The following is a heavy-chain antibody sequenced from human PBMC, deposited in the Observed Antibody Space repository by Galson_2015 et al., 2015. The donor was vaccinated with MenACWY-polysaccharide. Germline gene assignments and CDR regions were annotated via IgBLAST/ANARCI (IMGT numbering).Heavy chain of an antibody. CDR2: INPDGRTT. CDR3: TRVSPRRQQAGKDV. CDR1: GFSISDYW. D-gene: IGHD1-1*01. J-gene: IGHJ6*02. Sequence: SLRLSCAASGFSISDYWMHWVRQAPGKGLVWVSRINPDGRTTNYADSVNGRFTISRNNAKNTVDLQMNSLRADDTAVCYCTRVSPRRQQAGKDVWGQGTTVSVSS. V-gene: IGHV3-74*01.